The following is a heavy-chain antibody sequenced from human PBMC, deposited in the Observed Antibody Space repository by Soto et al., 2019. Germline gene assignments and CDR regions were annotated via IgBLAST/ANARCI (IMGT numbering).Heavy chain of an antibody. D-gene: IGHD6-13*01. J-gene: IGHJ4*02. CDR3: ARVVSAAAGPGTLTYYFDY. CDR2: IYYSGST. V-gene: IGHV4-59*01. CDR1: GGSISSYY. Sequence: SETLSLTCTVSGGSISSYYWSWIRQPPGKGLEWIGYIYYSGSTNYNPSLKSRVTISVDTSKNQFSLRLSSVTAADTAVYYCARVVSAAAGPGTLTYYFDYWGQGTLVTVSS.